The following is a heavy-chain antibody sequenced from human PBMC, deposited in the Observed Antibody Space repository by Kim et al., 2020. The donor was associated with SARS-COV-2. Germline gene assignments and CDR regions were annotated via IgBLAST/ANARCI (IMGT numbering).Heavy chain of an antibody. D-gene: IGHD2-2*01. V-gene: IGHV1-18*04. CDR3: ARVRYSTSQKMLNYYYYGMDV. Sequence: ASVKVSCKASGYTFTSYGISWVRQAPGQGLEWMGWISAYNGNTNYAQKLQGRVTMTTDTSTSTAYMELRSLRSDDTAVYYCARVRYSTSQKMLNYYYYGMDVWGQGTTVTVSS. CDR1: GYTFTSYG. J-gene: IGHJ6*02. CDR2: ISAYNGNT.